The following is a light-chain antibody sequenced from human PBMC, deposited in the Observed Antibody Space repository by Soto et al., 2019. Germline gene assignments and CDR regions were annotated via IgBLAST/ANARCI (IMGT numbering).Light chain of an antibody. V-gene: IGKV3-20*01. CDR1: QSVSSSY. J-gene: IGKJ2*01. CDR2: GAS. CDR3: QQYGSSHT. Sequence: EIVLTQSPGTLSLSPGERATLSCRASQSVSSSYLAWYQQKPGQAPRLLIYGASSRATGIPDRFSGSGSGTDLTLTSSRLEHEDFAVYYCQQYGSSHTFGQGTKLEIK.